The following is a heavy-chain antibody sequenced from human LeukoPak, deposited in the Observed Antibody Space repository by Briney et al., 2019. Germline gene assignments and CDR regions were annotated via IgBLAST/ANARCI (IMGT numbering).Heavy chain of an antibody. V-gene: IGHV3-23*01. CDR2: ISGSGGST. J-gene: IGHJ4*02. CDR3: AKDRSRSSTSYGFFDY. D-gene: IGHD2-2*01. Sequence: GGSLRLSCAASGFTFSSYAMSWVRQAPGKGLEWVSAISGSGGSTYYADSVKGRFTISRDNSKNTLYLQMNSLRAEDTAVYYCAKDRSRSSTSYGFFDYWGQGTLVTVSS. CDR1: GFTFSSYA.